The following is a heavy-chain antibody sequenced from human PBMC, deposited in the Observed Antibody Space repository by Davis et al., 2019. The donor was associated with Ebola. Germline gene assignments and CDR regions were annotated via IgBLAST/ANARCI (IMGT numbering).Heavy chain of an antibody. Sequence: GESLKISCAGSGFTFSAYSMNWVRQAPGKGLEWVSHISGSSNIIYYADSVKGRFTISRDNAKNSLYLQMNSLRGEDTAVYYCARVVGCNGGSCSYYFDYWGQGTLVTVSS. D-gene: IGHD2-15*01. CDR1: GFTFSAYS. V-gene: IGHV3-48*01. CDR3: ARVVGCNGGSCSYYFDY. J-gene: IGHJ4*02. CDR2: ISGSSNII.